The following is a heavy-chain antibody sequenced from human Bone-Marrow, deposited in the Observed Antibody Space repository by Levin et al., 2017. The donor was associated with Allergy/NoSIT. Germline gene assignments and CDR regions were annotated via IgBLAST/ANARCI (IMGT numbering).Heavy chain of an antibody. CDR1: GYTFTSYA. D-gene: IGHD2-21*01. V-gene: IGHV7-4-1*02. CDR2: INTNTGNP. CDR3: ARDPHCGGDCYSVDRGYFQH. J-gene: IGHJ1*01. Sequence: ASVKVSCKASGYTFTSYAMNWVRQAPGQGLEWMGWINTNTGNPTYAQGFTGRFVFSLDTSVSTAYLQISSLKAEDTAVYYCARDPHCGGDCYSVDRGYFQHWGQGTLVTVSS.